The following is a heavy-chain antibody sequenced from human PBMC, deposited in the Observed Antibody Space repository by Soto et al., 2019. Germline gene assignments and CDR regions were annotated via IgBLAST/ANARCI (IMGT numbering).Heavy chain of an antibody. J-gene: IGHJ6*03. CDR2: ISAYNGNT. Sequence: ASVKVSCKASGYTFTSYGISWVRQAPGQGLEWMGWISAYNGNTNYAQKLQGRVTMTTDTSTSTAYMELRSLRSDDTAVYYCARNLKGPAATPMYYYYYMDVWGKGTTVTVSS. CDR1: GYTFTSYG. CDR3: ARNLKGPAATPMYYYYYMDV. V-gene: IGHV1-18*01. D-gene: IGHD2-2*01.